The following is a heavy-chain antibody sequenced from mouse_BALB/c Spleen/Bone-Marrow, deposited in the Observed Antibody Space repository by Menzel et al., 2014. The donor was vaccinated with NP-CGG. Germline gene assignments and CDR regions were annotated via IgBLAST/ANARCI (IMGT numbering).Heavy chain of an antibody. J-gene: IGHJ1*01. CDR2: IWGGGST. V-gene: IGHV2-6-5*01. D-gene: IGHD1-1*01. CDR3: AKLGRSYYYFDV. CDR1: GFSLTDYG. Sequence: VMLVESGPGLVSPSQRLSIPCTVSGFSLTDYGVSWIRQPPGKGLEWLGVIWGGGSTYYNSALKSRLSISKGNSKSQVFLKMNSLQTVDTAMYYCAKLGRSYYYFDVWGAGTTVTVSS.